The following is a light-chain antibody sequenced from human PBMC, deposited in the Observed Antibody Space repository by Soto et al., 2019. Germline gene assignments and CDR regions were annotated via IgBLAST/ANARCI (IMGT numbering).Light chain of an antibody. V-gene: IGLV2-14*01. J-gene: IGLJ1*01. CDR1: SSDVGGYNY. CDR3: GSYTSTSTLV. Sequence: QSVLTQPASLSGSPGQTITISCTGTSSDVGGYNYVSWYQQHPGKAPKLIIYGVNNRPSGVSNPFSGSKSGXTPSLTXXGLKAEDEADYSCGSYTSTSTLVFGTGTKVTVL. CDR2: GVN.